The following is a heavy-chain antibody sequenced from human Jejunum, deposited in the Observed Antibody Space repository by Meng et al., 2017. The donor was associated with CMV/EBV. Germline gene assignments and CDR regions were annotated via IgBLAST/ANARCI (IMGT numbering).Heavy chain of an antibody. J-gene: IGHJ4*02. CDR3: VAYNWHAADY. CDR2: IRPDGTDP. V-gene: IGHV3-74*01. Sequence: CVASGFSFSNSYMYWVRQAPGKGLVWVSRIRPDGTDPVSADFVRGRFTISRDNAKSTLYLEMNSLRAEDAAMYYCVAYNWHAADYWGQGTLVTVSS. D-gene: IGHD3-16*01. CDR1: GFSFSNSY.